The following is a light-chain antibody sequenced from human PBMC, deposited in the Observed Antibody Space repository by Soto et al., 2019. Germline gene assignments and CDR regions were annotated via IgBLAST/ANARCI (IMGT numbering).Light chain of an antibody. CDR1: QSISSW. V-gene: IGKV1-5*01. Sequence: DIQMTQSPSTLSASVGDRVTITCRASQSISSWLAWYQQKPGKAPKLLIYDASSLESGVPSRFSGSGSGTEFTLTISSLQPDDFETDYCQQYNSWWPFGQGTKEDIK. J-gene: IGKJ1*01. CDR2: DAS. CDR3: QQYNSWWP.